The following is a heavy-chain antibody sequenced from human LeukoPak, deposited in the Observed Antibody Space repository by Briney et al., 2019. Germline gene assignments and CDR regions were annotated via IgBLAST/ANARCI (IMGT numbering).Heavy chain of an antibody. CDR1: GFTFSSYE. V-gene: IGHV3-21*01. CDR3: ARSGYSYGNFDY. J-gene: IGHJ4*02. CDR2: ISSSSSYI. Sequence: GGSLRLSCAASGFTFSSYEMNWVRQAPGKGLEWVSSISSSSSYIYYADSVKGRFTISRDNAKNSLYLQMNSLRAEDTAVYYCARSGYSYGNFDYWGQGTLVTVSS. D-gene: IGHD5-18*01.